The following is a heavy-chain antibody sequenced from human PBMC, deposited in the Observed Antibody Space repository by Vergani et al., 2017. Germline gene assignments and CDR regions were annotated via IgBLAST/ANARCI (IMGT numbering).Heavy chain of an antibody. Sequence: QVQLQESGPGLVKPSETLSLTCTVSGGSISSYYWSWIRQPPGKGLEWIGYIYYSGSTNYNPSLKSRVTISVDTSKNQFSLKLSSVTAADTAAYYCARERDSYGHNWFDPWGQGTLVTVSS. D-gene: IGHD5-18*01. V-gene: IGHV4-59*01. CDR2: IYYSGST. CDR3: ARERDSYGHNWFDP. J-gene: IGHJ5*02. CDR1: GGSISSYY.